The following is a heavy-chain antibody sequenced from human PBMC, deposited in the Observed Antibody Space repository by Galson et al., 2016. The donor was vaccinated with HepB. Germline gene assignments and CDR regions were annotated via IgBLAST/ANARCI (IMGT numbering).Heavy chain of an antibody. CDR3: VHIVHSGSYYYFAY. CDR1: GFSLSTTGVG. CDR2: IYWDGDE. D-gene: IGHD1-26*01. J-gene: IGHJ4*02. V-gene: IGHV2-5*02. Sequence: CIFSGFSLSTTGVGVGWMRQPPGKTLEWLAHIYWDGDERYSPSLKSRLTITKDTSKNRVVLTMTNMDPVGTATYYCVHIVHSGSYYYFAYWGQGTLVTVSS.